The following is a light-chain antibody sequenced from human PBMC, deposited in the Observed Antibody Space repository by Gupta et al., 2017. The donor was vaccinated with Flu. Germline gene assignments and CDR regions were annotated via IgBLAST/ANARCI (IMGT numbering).Light chain of an antibody. V-gene: IGLV7-46*01. J-gene: IGLJ3*02. CDR1: TGVVTSGHY. CDR2: DGI. Sequence: QAVVTQEPSLTVSPGGTVTLTCGSNTGVVTSGHYPYWFQQKPGQIPRGLIYDGIKRHAGTPARFSGSFRGGTAALTLSGAEDGEEAEYYCLLAYSDAFWVFGGGTKLTVL. CDR3: LLAYSDAFWV.